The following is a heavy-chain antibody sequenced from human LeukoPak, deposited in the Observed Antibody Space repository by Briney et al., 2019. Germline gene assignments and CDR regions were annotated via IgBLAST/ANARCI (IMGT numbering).Heavy chain of an antibody. CDR2: IKQDVSQT. CDR1: GFTLRTYW. J-gene: IGHJ3*02. V-gene: IGHV3-7*01. CDR3: ARTPSMRYVGDAFDI. Sequence: QPGGSLRLSCAASGFTLRTYWMSWVRQAPGKGLEWVANIKQDVSQTYHADSVKGRFTISRDNAENSLYLQMNSLRVEDTAVYYCARTPSMRYVGDAFDIWGQGTKVIVSS. D-gene: IGHD5-12*01.